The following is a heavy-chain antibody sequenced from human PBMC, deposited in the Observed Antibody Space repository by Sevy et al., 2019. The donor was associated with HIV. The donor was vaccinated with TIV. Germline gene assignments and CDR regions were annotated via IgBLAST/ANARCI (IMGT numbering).Heavy chain of an antibody. CDR1: GFTFSSYS. CDR3: ARDRGSGWSIAEYFQH. CDR2: ITSSSSTI. J-gene: IGHJ1*01. V-gene: IGHV3-48*02. Sequence: GGSLRLSCAASGFTFSSYSMNWVRQAPGKGLEWVSYITSSSSTIYYADSEKGRFTMSRANAKNSLYLQMNSLRDEDTAVYYCARDRGSGWSIAEYFQHWGQGTLVTVSS. D-gene: IGHD6-13*01.